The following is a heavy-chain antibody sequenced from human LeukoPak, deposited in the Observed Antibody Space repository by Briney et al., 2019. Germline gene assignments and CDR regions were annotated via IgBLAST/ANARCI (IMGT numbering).Heavy chain of an antibody. D-gene: IGHD6-13*01. CDR3: AREGAGTPSYYYYYGMDV. V-gene: IGHV3-21*01. Sequence: GGSLRLSCAASGFTFSSYSMNWVRQAPGKGLEWVSSISSSSSYIYYADSVKGRFTISRDNAKNSLYLQMNSLRAEDTAVYYCAREGAGTPSYYYYYGMDVWGQGTTVTVSS. J-gene: IGHJ6*02. CDR2: ISSSSSYI. CDR1: GFTFSSYS.